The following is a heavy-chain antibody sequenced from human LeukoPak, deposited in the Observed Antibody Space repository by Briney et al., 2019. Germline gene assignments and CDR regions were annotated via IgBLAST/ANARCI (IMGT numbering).Heavy chain of an antibody. Sequence: SETLSLTCNVSGVSVSDGRYYWTWIRQHPGKGLEWIGYIYYDGSTHYNPSLKSRVTISVDTSKNHFSLKLTSVTAADTAVYYCARWASDYRGGFDYWGQGTLVTVSS. CDR1: GVSVSDGRYY. CDR2: IYYDGST. D-gene: IGHD4-11*01. J-gene: IGHJ4*02. CDR3: ARWASDYRGGFDY. V-gene: IGHV4-61*03.